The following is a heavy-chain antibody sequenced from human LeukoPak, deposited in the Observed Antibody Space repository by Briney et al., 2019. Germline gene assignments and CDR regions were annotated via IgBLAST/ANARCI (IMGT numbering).Heavy chain of an antibody. D-gene: IGHD2-2*01. CDR1: GYTFTSYD. CDR2: MNPKSGNT. CDR3: ARKGPANYYYYYMDV. J-gene: IGHJ6*03. Sequence: ASVKVPCKAPGYTFTSYDLNWVRQATGQGLEWMGWMNPKSGNTGYAPKFQGRVTMTKNTSISTAYMELSSLRSEDTAVYYCARKGPANYYYYYMDVWGKGTSVTVSS. V-gene: IGHV1-8*01.